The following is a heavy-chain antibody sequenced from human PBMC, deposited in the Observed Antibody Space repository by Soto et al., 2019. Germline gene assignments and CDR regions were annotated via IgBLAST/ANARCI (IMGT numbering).Heavy chain of an antibody. D-gene: IGHD1-26*01. CDR3: AKVVGATSPYYYGMDV. CDR1: GFTFSRYA. CDR2: ISGSGGST. J-gene: IGHJ6*02. Sequence: EVQLLESGGGLVQPGGSLRLSCAASGFTFSRYAMSWVRQAPGKGLEWVSAISGSGGSTYYADSVKGRFTISRDNSKNTLYLQMNSLRAEDTAVYYCAKVVGATSPYYYGMDVWGQGTTVTVSS. V-gene: IGHV3-23*01.